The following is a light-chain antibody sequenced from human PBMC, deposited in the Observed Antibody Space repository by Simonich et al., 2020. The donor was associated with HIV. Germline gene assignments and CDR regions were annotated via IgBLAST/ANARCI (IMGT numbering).Light chain of an antibody. CDR1: NSDVGAYNY. J-gene: IGLJ3*02. Sequence: QSALTQPASVSGSPGQSITISCAGTNSDVGAYNYVSWYQQHPGKAPQLMIYDVSKRPSGISNRFSGSKSGNTASLTISGLQAEDEADYYCSSYTTSSTWVFGGGTKLTVL. V-gene: IGLV2-14*01. CDR3: SSYTTSSTWV. CDR2: DVS.